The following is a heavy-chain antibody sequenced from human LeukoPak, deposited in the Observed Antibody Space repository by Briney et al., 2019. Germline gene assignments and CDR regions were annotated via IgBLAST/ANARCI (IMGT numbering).Heavy chain of an antibody. CDR1: GGYISSYY. V-gene: IGHV4-59*01. D-gene: IGHD6-19*01. CDR3: ARAIAVAGTVGYFDY. J-gene: IGHJ4*02. Sequence: SETLSLTCSVSGGYISSYYWSWIRQPPGKGLEWIAYIYYSGSTNYNPSLKSRVTISVDTPKNQLSLKLSSVTAADTAVYYCARAIAVAGTVGYFDYWGQGTLVTVSS. CDR2: IYYSGST.